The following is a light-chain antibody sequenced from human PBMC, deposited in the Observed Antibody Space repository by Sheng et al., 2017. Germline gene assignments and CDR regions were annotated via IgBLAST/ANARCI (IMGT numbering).Light chain of an antibody. CDR2: STS. J-gene: IGKJ2*01. Sequence: EIVLTQSPGTLSLSPGERATLSCRASQFVSRRFFDWYQQKPGRAPRLLIYSTSNRATGVPDRFSGSGSGTDFTLTISRLEPEDFAVYYCQQYETSPYTFGQGTKLEI. CDR1: QFVSRRF. CDR3: QQYETSPYT. V-gene: IGKV3-20*01.